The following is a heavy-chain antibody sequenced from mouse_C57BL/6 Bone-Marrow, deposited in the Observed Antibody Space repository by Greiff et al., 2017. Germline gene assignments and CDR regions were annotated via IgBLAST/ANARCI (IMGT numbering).Heavy chain of an antibody. Sequence: QVQLQQPGTELVKPGASVKLSCKASGYTFTSYWMHWVKQRPGQGLEWIGNINPSNGGTNYNEKFKSKATLTVDKSSSTAYLQLSSLTSEDSAVDDCATTVVAHWYFDVWGTGTTVTVSS. CDR2: INPSNGGT. J-gene: IGHJ1*03. CDR3: ATTVVAHWYFDV. V-gene: IGHV1-53*01. CDR1: GYTFTSYW. D-gene: IGHD1-1*01.